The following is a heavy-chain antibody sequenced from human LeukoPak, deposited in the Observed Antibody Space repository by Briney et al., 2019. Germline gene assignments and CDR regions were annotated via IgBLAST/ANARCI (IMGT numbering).Heavy chain of an antibody. CDR2: IYYSGST. J-gene: IGHJ4*02. V-gene: IGHV4-39*07. D-gene: IGHD2-15*01. Sequence: KPSETLSLTCTVSGCSISSSSYYWGWIRQPPGKGLEWIGSIYYSGSTYYNPSLKSRVTRSVGTSKNQFSLKLSSVTAADTAVYYCAGELLGFDYWGQGSLVTVSS. CDR1: GCSISSSSYY. CDR3: AGELLGFDY.